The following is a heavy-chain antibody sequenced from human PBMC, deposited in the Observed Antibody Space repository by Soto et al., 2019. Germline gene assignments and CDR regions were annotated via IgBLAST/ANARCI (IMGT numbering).Heavy chain of an antibody. CDR2: INLNSGDT. D-gene: IGHD5-12*01. Sequence: ASVKVSCKTSGDTFTDSSMHWVREAPGQGLEWMGWINLNSGDTNYAEKFRGRVTMTRDTSIITAYMELTRLKSDDTAVYYCARDLGGYDLYGPDTWGQGTLVTVSS. J-gene: IGHJ5*02. CDR1: GDTFTDSS. CDR3: ARDLGGYDLYGPDT. V-gene: IGHV1-2*02.